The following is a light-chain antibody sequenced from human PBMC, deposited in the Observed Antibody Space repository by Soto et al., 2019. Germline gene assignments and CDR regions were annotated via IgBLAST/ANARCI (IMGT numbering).Light chain of an antibody. CDR3: MQARQTPWT. CDR2: LAS. Sequence: EIVMTQSPRSLPVTPGEPASISCRSSQSLLSVNGYNYLDWYLQRPGQSPQLLISLASRRAPGGPDRFSGRGSDTDFTLIIGRVEAEDVGVYYCMQARQTPWTFGQGTRVDFK. V-gene: IGKV2-28*01. CDR1: QSLLSVNGYNY. J-gene: IGKJ1*01.